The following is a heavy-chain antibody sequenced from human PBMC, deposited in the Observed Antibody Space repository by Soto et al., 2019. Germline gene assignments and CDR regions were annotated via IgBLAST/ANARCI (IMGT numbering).Heavy chain of an antibody. J-gene: IGHJ4*02. CDR1: GYSFTSYW. CDR3: ARTLYSSSWYPGNRYFDY. Sequence: GESLKISCKGSGYSFTSYWIGWVRQMPGKGLEWMGIIYPGDSDTRYSPSFQGQVTISADKSISTAYLQWSSLKASDTAMYYCARTLYSSSWYPGNRYFDYWGQGTLVTVSS. V-gene: IGHV5-51*01. D-gene: IGHD6-13*01. CDR2: IYPGDSDT.